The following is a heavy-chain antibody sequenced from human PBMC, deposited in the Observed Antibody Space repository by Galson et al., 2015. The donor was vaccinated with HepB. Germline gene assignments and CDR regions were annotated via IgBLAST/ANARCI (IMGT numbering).Heavy chain of an antibody. Sequence: SLRLSCAASGFTFSSYAMHWVRQAPGKGLEWVAVISYDGSNKYYADSVKGRFTISRDNSKNTLYLQMNSLRAEDTAVYYCARQSGSYEQPHWYFDLWGRGTLVTVSS. CDR3: ARQSGSYEQPHWYFDL. D-gene: IGHD1-26*01. J-gene: IGHJ2*01. CDR1: GFTFSSYA. V-gene: IGHV3-30-3*01. CDR2: ISYDGSNK.